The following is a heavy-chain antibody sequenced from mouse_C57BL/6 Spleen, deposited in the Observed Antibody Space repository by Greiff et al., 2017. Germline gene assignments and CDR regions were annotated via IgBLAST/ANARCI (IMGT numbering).Heavy chain of an antibody. D-gene: IGHD1-1*01. Sequence: QVQLQQSGADLARPGASVKMSCKASGYTFTSYTMHWVKQRPGQGLEWIGYINPSSGYTKYNQKFKDQATLTADKSSSTAYMQLSSLTSEDSAVYYCARYYGSSYGYFDVWGTGTTVTVSS. CDR3: ARYYGSSYGYFDV. CDR1: GYTFTSYT. J-gene: IGHJ1*03. V-gene: IGHV1-4*01. CDR2: INPSSGYT.